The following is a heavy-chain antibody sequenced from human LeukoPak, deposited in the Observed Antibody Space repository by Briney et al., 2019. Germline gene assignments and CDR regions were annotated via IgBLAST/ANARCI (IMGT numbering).Heavy chain of an antibody. CDR1: GDSVSSNSAA. V-gene: IGHV6-1*01. J-gene: IGHJ5*02. CDR2: TYYRSKWYN. Sequence: SQTLSLTCAISGDSVSSNSAAWKWIRQSPSRGLEWLGRTYYRSKWYNDYAVSVKSRITINPDTSKNQFSLQLNSVTPEDTAAYYCAREVVLAAAGTYNWFDPWGQGTLVTASS. CDR3: AREVVLAAAGTYNWFDP. D-gene: IGHD6-13*01.